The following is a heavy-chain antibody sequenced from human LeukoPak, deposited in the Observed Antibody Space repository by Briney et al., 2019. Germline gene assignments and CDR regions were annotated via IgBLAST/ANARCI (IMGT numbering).Heavy chain of an antibody. D-gene: IGHD3-16*01. Sequence: SETLSLTCTVSGGSISSSSYYWGWLRQPPGKGLEWIGSIYYSGSTYYNPSLKSRVTISVDTSKNQFSLKLSSVTAADTAVYYCARLRGPRYFDYWGQGTLVTVSS. CDR1: GGSISSSSYY. CDR3: ARLRGPRYFDY. V-gene: IGHV4-39*07. J-gene: IGHJ4*02. CDR2: IYYSGST.